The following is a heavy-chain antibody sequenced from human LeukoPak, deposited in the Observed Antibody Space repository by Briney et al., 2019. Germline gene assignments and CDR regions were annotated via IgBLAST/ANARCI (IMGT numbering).Heavy chain of an antibody. CDR1: GFTFSSYG. CDR3: AKDRHRWELLDWSYGMDV. CDR2: IWYDGSNK. Sequence: GRSLRLSCAASGFTFSSYGMHWVRQAPGKGLEWVAVIWYDGSNKYYADSVKGRFTISRDNSKNTLYLQMNSLRAEDTAVYYCAKDRHRWELLDWSYGMDVWGQGTAVTVSS. D-gene: IGHD1-26*01. V-gene: IGHV3-33*06. J-gene: IGHJ6*02.